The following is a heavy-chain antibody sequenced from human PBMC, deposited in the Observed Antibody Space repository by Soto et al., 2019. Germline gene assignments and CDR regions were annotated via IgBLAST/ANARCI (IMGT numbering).Heavy chain of an antibody. J-gene: IGHJ2*01. D-gene: IGHD3-10*01. CDR3: ARNSGIQGSGRDYPESKWYFDL. V-gene: IGHV1-69*01. Sequence: QVQLLQSGAEVKKPGSSVKVSCRATGGTFRKYPISWVRQAPGQGPEWMGGIIPIFGTANYAQKFQGRVTLTADQSRDTSYMDLSSLRPEDTAVYYCARNSGIQGSGRDYPESKWYFDLWGRGTLVIVSS. CDR2: IIPIFGTA. CDR1: GGTFRKYP.